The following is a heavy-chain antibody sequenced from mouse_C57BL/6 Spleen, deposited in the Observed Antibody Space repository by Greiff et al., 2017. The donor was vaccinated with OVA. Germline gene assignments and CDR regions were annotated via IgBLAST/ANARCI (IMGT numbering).Heavy chain of an antibody. CDR2: IYPGDRDT. D-gene: IGHD2-1*01. CDR3: ASGSYYGNYSPYYAMDY. V-gene: IGHV1-82*01. CDR1: GYAFSSSW. Sequence: QVQLQQSGPELVKPGASVKISCKASGYAFSSSWMNWVKQRPGKGLEWIGRIYPGDRDTNYNGKFKGKATLTADKSSSTAYMQLSSLTSEDSAVYFCASGSYYGNYSPYYAMDYWGQGTSVTVSS. J-gene: IGHJ4*01.